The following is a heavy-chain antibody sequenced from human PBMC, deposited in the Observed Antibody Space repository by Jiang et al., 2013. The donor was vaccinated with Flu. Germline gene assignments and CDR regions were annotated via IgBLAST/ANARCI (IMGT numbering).Heavy chain of an antibody. Sequence: KSRVTISVDTSKNQFSLKLSSVTAADTAVYYCARGENKQLLFDYWGQGTLVTVSS. D-gene: IGHD6-6*01. V-gene: IGHV4-34*01. J-gene: IGHJ4*02. CDR3: ARGENKQLLFDY.